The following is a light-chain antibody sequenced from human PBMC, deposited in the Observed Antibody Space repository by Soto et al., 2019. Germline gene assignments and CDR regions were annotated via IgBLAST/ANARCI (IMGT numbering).Light chain of an antibody. CDR1: QSVSSK. Sequence: EFVLTQSPVTLSVSPGERATLSCRASQSVSSKLAWYQQKPGQAPRLLIYGASTRATGIPARFSGSGSGTEFTLTISSLQSEDFAVYYCQQYNNWQTFGQGTKVDIK. J-gene: IGKJ1*01. V-gene: IGKV3-15*01. CDR3: QQYNNWQT. CDR2: GAS.